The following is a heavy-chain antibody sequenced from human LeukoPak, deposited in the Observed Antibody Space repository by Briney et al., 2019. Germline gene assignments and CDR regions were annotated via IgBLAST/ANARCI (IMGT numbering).Heavy chain of an antibody. J-gene: IGHJ3*02. V-gene: IGHV4-59*01. D-gene: IGHD3-10*01. CDR3: ASSITRTFFDI. CDR1: GGSISSYY. CDR2: IYYSGST. Sequence: PSETLSLTCTVSGGSISSYYWSWIRQPPGKGLEWIGYIYYSGSTNYNPSLKSRVTISVDTSKNQFSLKLSSVTAADTAVYYCASSITRTFFDIWGQGTMVTVSS.